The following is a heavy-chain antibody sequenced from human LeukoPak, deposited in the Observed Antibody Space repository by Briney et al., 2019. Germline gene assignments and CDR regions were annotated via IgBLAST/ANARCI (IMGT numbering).Heavy chain of an antibody. CDR2: IIGSRTYL. V-gene: IGHV3-21*04. Sequence: GESMSLSWAPSRFTFSMLSMKWVRPPPGRGREWVSSIIGSRTYLYYATSVKGRLTTARDHAKNPPYLQMNSLRAEDPAVNYCAKALPDAGYSYGYGSGIDYWGQGTLVTVSS. CDR1: RFTFSMLS. D-gene: IGHD5-18*01. J-gene: IGHJ4*02. CDR3: AKALPDAGYSYGYGSGIDY.